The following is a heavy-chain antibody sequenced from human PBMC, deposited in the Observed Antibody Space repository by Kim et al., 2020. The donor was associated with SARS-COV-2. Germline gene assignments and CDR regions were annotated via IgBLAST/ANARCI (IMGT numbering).Heavy chain of an antibody. Sequence: GGSLRLSCAASGFSFGDYGMAWVRQGPGKGLEWVAGIGWNSGDIAYADSVKGRFTISRDDAKNSLYLQMNSLRPEDTALYYCVKEVRHSSGFYYYCMDV. D-gene: IGHD3-10*01. CDR3: VKEVRHSSGFYYYCMDV. V-gene: IGHV3-9*01. CDR1: GFSFGDYG. CDR2: IGWNSGDI. J-gene: IGHJ6*01.